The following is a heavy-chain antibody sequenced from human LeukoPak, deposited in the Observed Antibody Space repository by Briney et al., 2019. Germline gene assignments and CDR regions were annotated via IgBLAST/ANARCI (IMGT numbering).Heavy chain of an antibody. CDR2: INHSGST. V-gene: IGHV4-34*01. Sequence: SETLSPTCAVYGGSFSGYYWSWIRQPPGKGLEWIGEINHSGSTNYNPSLKSRVTISVDTSKNQFSLKLSSVTAADTAVYYCASRYCSSTSCYLGPFDYWGQGTLVTVSS. CDR3: ASRYCSSTSCYLGPFDY. J-gene: IGHJ4*02. CDR1: GGSFSGYY. D-gene: IGHD2-2*01.